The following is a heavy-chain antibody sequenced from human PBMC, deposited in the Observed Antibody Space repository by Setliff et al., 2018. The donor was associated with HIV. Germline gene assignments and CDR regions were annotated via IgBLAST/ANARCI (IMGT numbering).Heavy chain of an antibody. V-gene: IGHV1-2*02. J-gene: IGHJ6*03. CDR1: GYIFTGYY. CDR3: ARDRRAGVYYYTDV. D-gene: IGHD7-27*01. CDR2: INPDNGRT. Sequence: ASVKVSCKASGYIFTGYYMHWVRRAPAQGVEWMGWINPDNGRTQYGQKFQVRLTLTRETSIRTAYLELSGLTFDDTAMYYCARDRRAGVYYYTDVWGTGTTVTVSS.